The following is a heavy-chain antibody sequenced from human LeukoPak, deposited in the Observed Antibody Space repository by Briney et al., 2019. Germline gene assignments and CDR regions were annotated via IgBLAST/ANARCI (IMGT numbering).Heavy chain of an antibody. D-gene: IGHD3-22*01. CDR1: GDSLSRHD. V-gene: IGHV4-59*11. Sequence: SEPLSLTCTVSGDSLSRHDWSWIRQPPGKGLEWTGYIYYSGSTNYNPSLKSRVTISVDTSKNQFSLKLSSVTAADTAVYYCARAGYYDSSGYYPLIDYWGQGTLVTVSS. CDR3: ARAGYYDSSGYYPLIDY. J-gene: IGHJ4*02. CDR2: IYYSGST.